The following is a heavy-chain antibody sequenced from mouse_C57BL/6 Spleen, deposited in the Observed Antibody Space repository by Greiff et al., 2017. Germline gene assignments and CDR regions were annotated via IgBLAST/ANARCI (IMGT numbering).Heavy chain of an antibody. Sequence: VKLQESGPELVKPGASVKISCKASGYAFSSSWMNWVKQRPGKGLEWIGRIYPGDGDTNYNGKFKGKATLTADKSSSTAYMQLSSLTSEDSAVYFCARGGNYEAWFAYWGQGTLVTVSA. CDR3: ARGGNYEAWFAY. J-gene: IGHJ3*01. V-gene: IGHV1-82*01. CDR2: IYPGDGDT. D-gene: IGHD2-1*01. CDR1: GYAFSSSW.